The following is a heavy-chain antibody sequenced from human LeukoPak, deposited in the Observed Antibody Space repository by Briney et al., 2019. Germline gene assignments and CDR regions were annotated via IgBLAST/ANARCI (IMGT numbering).Heavy chain of an antibody. J-gene: IGHJ4*02. CDR3: AISAFDY. V-gene: IGHV1-18*01. CDR2: ISAYNGNT. CDR1: GYTFTSYG. D-gene: IGHD1-26*01. Sequence: ASVKVSCKASGYTFTSYGISWVRQAPGQGLEWMGWISAYNGNTNYAQKLQGRVTITRDTSASTAYMELGSLRSEDTAVYYCAISAFDYWGQGTLVTVSS.